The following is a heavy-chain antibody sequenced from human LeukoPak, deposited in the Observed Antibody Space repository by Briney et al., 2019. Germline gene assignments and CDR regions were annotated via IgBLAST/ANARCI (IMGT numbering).Heavy chain of an antibody. J-gene: IGHJ4*02. CDR3: AREQLWSFDY. CDR2: ISSSRSYI. CDR1: GFTFSSYI. Sequence: GGSLRLSCAASGFTFSSYIMNWVRQTPEKGLEWVSSISSSRSYIYYADSVRGRFTISRDNAKNSLYLQMNSLRAEDTAVYYCAREQLWSFDYWGQGTLVTVSS. V-gene: IGHV3-21*06. D-gene: IGHD5-18*01.